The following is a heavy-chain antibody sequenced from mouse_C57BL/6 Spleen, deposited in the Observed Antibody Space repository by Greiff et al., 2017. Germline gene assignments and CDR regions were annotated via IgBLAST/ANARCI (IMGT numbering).Heavy chain of an antibody. CDR3: ARKDSNYDY. Sequence: QVQLQQSGAELVRPGSSAKLSCKASGYTFTSYWMDWVKQRPGQGLEWIGNIYPSDSETHYNQKFKDKATLTVDKSSSTAYMQLSSLTSEDSAVYYCARKDSNYDYWGQGTTLTVSS. D-gene: IGHD2-5*01. CDR2: IYPSDSET. CDR1: GYTFTSYW. J-gene: IGHJ2*01. V-gene: IGHV1-61*01.